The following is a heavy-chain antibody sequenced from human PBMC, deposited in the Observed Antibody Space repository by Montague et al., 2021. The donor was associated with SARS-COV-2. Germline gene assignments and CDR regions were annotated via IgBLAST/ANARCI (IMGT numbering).Heavy chain of an antibody. CDR1: GGSISTYY. J-gene: IGHJ5*02. V-gene: IGHV4-4*07. Sequence: SHSLSLTCTVSGGSISTYYWSWIRRPAGKGLEWIGRLYTNETTNYNPSLKSRVTMSVDTSKNQFSLKLTSVTAADTAVYYCARTFWGSWFGESWFGPWGQGTLVTVSS. CDR3: ARTFWGSWFGESWFGP. CDR2: LYTNETT. D-gene: IGHD3-10*01.